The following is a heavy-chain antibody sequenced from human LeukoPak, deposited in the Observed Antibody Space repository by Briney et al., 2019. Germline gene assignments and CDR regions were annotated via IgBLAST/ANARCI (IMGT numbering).Heavy chain of an antibody. CDR1: GFTFHDYA. J-gene: IGHJ4*02. CDR3: ATYIGSWFYFDS. CDR2: INGDGGKT. D-gene: IGHD6-13*01. V-gene: IGHV3-43*02. Sequence: GGSLRLSCAASGFTFHDYAMHWVRQAPGKGLEWVSLINGDGGKTYYGDSGKGRFTISRDNSKNSLYLQMNSLRAEDTAVYYCATYIGSWFYFDSWGQGTLVTVSS.